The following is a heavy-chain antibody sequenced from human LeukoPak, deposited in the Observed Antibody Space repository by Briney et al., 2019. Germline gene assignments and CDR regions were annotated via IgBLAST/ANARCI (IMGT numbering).Heavy chain of an antibody. V-gene: IGHV3-33*01. CDR1: GYTFSSYG. CDR2: VWYDGRNK. CDR3: ATLWALSAFDI. J-gene: IGHJ3*02. Sequence: GGSLRLSCAASGYTFSSYGMHWVRQAPGKGLEWVAVVWYDGRNKNYAESVKGRFTISRDNSKNTLYLQMNSLRAEDTAVYYCATLWALSAFDIWGQGTKVTVSS. D-gene: IGHD3-16*01.